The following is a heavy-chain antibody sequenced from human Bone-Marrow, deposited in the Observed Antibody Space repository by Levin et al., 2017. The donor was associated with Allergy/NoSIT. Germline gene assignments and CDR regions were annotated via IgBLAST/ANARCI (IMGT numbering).Heavy chain of an antibody. V-gene: IGHV4-34*01. CDR1: GGSFSGYY. CDR3: ARGPDGYDFWSGYFDY. J-gene: IGHJ4*02. CDR2: INHSGST. D-gene: IGHD3-3*01. Sequence: SETLSLTCAVYGGSFSGYYWSWIRQPPGKGLEWIGEINHSGSTNYNPSLKSRVTISVDTSKNQFSLKLSSVTAADTAVYYCARGPDGYDFWSGYFDYWGQGTLVTVSS.